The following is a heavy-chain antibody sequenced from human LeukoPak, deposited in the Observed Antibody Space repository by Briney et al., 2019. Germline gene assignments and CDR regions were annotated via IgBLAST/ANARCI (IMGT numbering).Heavy chain of an antibody. CDR2: IYYSGST. CDR1: GGSISSGSYY. J-gene: IGHJ3*02. CDR3: ARHSYVDTAIPDAFDI. V-gene: IGHV4-39*01. D-gene: IGHD5-18*01. Sequence: SETLSLTCTVSGGSISSGSYYWGWIRQPPGKGLEWIGNIYYSGSTYYNPSLKSRVTISVDTSKNQFSLKLSSVTAAETAVYYCARHSYVDTAIPDAFDIWGQGTMVTVSS.